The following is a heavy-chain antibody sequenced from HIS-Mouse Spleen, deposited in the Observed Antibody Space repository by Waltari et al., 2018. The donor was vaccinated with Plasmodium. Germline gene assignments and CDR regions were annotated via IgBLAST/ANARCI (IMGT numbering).Heavy chain of an antibody. V-gene: IGHV3-74*01. CDR1: GFTFSSYW. J-gene: IGHJ3*02. Sequence: EVQLVESGGGLVQPGGSLRLSCAASGFTFSSYWMHWVRQAPGKGLVGVSRINRDGSSTNYADSVKGRFTISRDNAKNTLYLQMNSLRAEDTAVYYCARSSLNAFDIWGQGTMVTVSS. CDR2: INRDGSST. CDR3: ARSSLNAFDI.